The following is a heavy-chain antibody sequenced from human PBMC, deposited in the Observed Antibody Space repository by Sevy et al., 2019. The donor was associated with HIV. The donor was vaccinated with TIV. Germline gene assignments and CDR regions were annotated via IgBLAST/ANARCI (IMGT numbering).Heavy chain of an antibody. Sequence: GSLRLSCAASGFAFSTHAMHWVRQAPGKGLEWVAVISYEGTETFYAASVEGRFTISRDNSKNMLSLQINSLKPEDTAVYDCARDGGYSIKWYPLYWGHGTLVTVSS. V-gene: IGHV3-30-3*01. CDR3: ARDGGYSIKWYPLY. D-gene: IGHD1-26*01. J-gene: IGHJ4*01. CDR1: GFAFSTHA. CDR2: ISYEGTET.